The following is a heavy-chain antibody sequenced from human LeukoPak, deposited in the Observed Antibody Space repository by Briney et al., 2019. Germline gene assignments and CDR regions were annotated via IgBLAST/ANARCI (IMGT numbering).Heavy chain of an antibody. CDR1: GYTFTGYY. Sequence: ASVKVSCKASGYTFTGYYMHWVRQAPGQGLEWMGWINPNSGGTNYAQKFQGRVTMTRDTSISTAYMELSRLRSDDTAVYYCARSFSSGSFDRPASPPWFDPWGQGTLVTVSS. J-gene: IGHJ5*02. V-gene: IGHV1-2*02. CDR3: ARSFSSGSFDRPASPPWFDP. D-gene: IGHD3-22*01. CDR2: INPNSGGT.